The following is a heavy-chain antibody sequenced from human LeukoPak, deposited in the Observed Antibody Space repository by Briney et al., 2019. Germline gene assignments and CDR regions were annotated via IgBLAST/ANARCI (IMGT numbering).Heavy chain of an antibody. CDR1: GYTFTSYG. CDR3: ARDPSYGDFDY. V-gene: IGHV1-18*01. D-gene: IGHD4-17*01. CDR2: ISAYNGNT. J-gene: IGHJ4*02. Sequence: RASVKVSCKAPGYTFTSYGISWVRQAPGQGLEWMGWISAYNGNTNYAQKLQGRVTMTTDTSTSTAYMELRSLRSDDTAVYYCARDPSYGDFDYWGQGTLVTVSS.